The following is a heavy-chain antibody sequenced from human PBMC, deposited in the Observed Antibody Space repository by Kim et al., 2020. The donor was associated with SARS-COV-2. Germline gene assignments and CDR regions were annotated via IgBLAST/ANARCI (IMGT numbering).Heavy chain of an antibody. CDR1: GFTFSDYY. D-gene: IGHD5-12*01. CDR2: ISPSGTTI. V-gene: IGHV3-11*01. J-gene: IGHJ4*02. Sequence: GGSLRLSCAASGFTFSDYYMSWIRQAPGKGLEWVSYISPSGTTIYYADSVKGRFTISRDNAKNSLYLQMNSLRAEDTAFYYCAREGGYNTYDSWGQGTLVTVSS. CDR3: AREGGYNTYDS.